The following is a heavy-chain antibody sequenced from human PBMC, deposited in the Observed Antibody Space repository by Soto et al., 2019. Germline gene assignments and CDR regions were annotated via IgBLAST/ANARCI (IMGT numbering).Heavy chain of an antibody. Sequence: SQTLSLTCAVSYGSVSSGSYYWSFIMQPPGKGLEWIGYIYYSGSTNYNPSLKSRVTISVDTSKNQFSLKLSSVTAADTAVYYCAREGIAAAGSFEYWGQGTLVTVSS. D-gene: IGHD6-13*01. J-gene: IGHJ4*02. V-gene: IGHV4-61*01. CDR1: YGSVSSGSYY. CDR3: AREGIAAAGSFEY. CDR2: IYYSGST.